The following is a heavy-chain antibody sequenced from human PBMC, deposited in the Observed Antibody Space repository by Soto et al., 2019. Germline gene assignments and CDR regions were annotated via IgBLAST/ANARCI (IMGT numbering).Heavy chain of an antibody. J-gene: IGHJ5*01. Sequence: QVQLVQSGAEVKKPGASVKVSCKASGYRFTKDAIHWVCQAPGQRLEWMGWINSGKDNTKVSQSFQDRVTFTSGTSASTAYMELSSLISEDTAVYYCAREEPGANYPYSWFDSWGQGTLVTVSS. CDR1: GYRFTKDA. V-gene: IGHV1-3*01. D-gene: IGHD1-26*01. CDR2: INSGKDNT. CDR3: AREEPGANYPYSWFDS.